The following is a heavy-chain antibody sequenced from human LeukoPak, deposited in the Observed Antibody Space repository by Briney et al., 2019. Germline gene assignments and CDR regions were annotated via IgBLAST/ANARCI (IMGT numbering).Heavy chain of an antibody. CDR3: AKDGIVVVTRDAFDI. CDR1: GFTFDDYG. Sequence: PGGSLRLSCAASGFTFDDYGMSWVRQAPGKGLEWVSGINWNGGSTGYADSVKGRFTISRDNAKNSLYLQMNSLRAEDTAVYYCAKDGIVVVTRDAFDIWGQGTMVTVSS. V-gene: IGHV3-20*04. J-gene: IGHJ3*02. D-gene: IGHD2-21*02. CDR2: INWNGGST.